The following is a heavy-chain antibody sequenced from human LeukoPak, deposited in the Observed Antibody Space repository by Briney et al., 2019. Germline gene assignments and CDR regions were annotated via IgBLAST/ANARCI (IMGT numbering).Heavy chain of an antibody. V-gene: IGHV4-38-2*01. CDR3: ARRAEYSSSLD. Sequence: SETLSLTCAVSGYSISSGYYWGWIRQPPGKGLEWIGSIYHSGSTYYNPSLKSRVTISVDTPKNQFSLKLSSVTAADTAVYYCARRAEYSSSLDWGQGTLVTVSS. D-gene: IGHD6-6*01. J-gene: IGHJ4*02. CDR1: GYSISSGYY. CDR2: IYHSGST.